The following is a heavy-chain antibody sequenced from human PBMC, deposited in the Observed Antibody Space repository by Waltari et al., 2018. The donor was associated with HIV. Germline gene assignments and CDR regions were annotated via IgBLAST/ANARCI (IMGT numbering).Heavy chain of an antibody. CDR1: GGTFSSYA. V-gene: IGHV1-69*01. Sequence: QVQLVQSGAEVKKPGSSVRVSCKVSGGTFSSYAINWVRQSPRQGLEWLGGISPAVGTANYAERFQSRVTITADEYTSTSYMDLSSLRSEDTAVYFWARDHRENKLLYGMDVWGQGTTVTV. CDR2: ISPAVGTA. CDR3: ARDHRENKLLYGMDV. J-gene: IGHJ6*02.